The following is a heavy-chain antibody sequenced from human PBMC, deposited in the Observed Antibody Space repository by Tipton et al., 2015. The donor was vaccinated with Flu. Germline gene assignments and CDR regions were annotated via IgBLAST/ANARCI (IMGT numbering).Heavy chain of an antibody. Sequence: TLSLTCTVSGGSISSYFWSWIRQPPGKGLEWLGYLYYSGCTNYNPSLKSRVTIPVDTSKNQFSLKLSSVTAADTAVYYCVRDYYGSGYDAFDIWGQGTVLALS. CDR1: GGSISSYF. V-gene: IGHV4-59*01. J-gene: IGHJ3*02. CDR2: LYYSGCT. CDR3: VRDYYGSGYDAFDI. D-gene: IGHD3-10*01.